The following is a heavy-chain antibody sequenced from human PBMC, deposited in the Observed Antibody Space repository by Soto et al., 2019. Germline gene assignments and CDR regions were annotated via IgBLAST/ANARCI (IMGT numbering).Heavy chain of an antibody. CDR1: GDTFRSYA. J-gene: IGHJ3*01. CDR2: IIPIFGTA. Sequence: QVQLVQSGAEVKKPGASVKVSCKASGDTFRSYAISWVRQAPGQGREWMGGIIPIFGTANYAKKIQDRGTITADESTSTDYMELGSLRFEDTDVYYCAREYAVDFWGQGTMVTVSS. CDR3: AREYAVDF. V-gene: IGHV1-69*12.